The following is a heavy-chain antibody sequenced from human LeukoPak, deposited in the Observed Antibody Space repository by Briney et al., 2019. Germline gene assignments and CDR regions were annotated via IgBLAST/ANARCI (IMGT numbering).Heavy chain of an antibody. Sequence: PGGSLRLSCAASGFTFSSYAMSWVRQAPGKGLERVSAISGSGGSTYYADSVKGRFTISRDNSKNTLYLQMNSLRAEDTAVYYCAKGRNSIFGVVISSHWGQGTLVTVSS. D-gene: IGHD3-3*01. CDR2: ISGSGGST. CDR3: AKGRNSIFGVVISSH. V-gene: IGHV3-23*01. J-gene: IGHJ4*02. CDR1: GFTFSSYA.